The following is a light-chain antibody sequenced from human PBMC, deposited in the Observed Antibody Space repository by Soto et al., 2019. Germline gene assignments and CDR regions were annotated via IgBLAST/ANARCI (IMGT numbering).Light chain of an antibody. Sequence: DIVMTQSPLSLSVTPGEPASISCRSSQSLLHSDGYNYLDWYVQKPGQPPQLLIYLGSNRASGVPGRFSGSGSGTDFTLKISRVEAEDVGIYFCMQALQLRTFGQGTKLEIK. J-gene: IGKJ2*01. CDR1: QSLLHSDGYNY. CDR3: MQALQLRT. V-gene: IGKV2-28*01. CDR2: LGS.